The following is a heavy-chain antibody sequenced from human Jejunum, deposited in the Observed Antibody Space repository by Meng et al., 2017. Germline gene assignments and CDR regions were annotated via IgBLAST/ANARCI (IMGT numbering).Heavy chain of an antibody. V-gene: IGHV3-11*04. CDR2: IGNSGSAM. D-gene: IGHD3-16*01. CDR1: GFTFSDYY. Sequence: QVQLLESGGGLVKPGGSLRLSCGAAGFTFSDYYMSWIRLAPGKGLEWVSYIGNSGSAMYYADSVKGRFTISRDNAKNSLYLQMNSLRAEDTAVYYCATRRGGVIDRWGRGTLVTVSS. CDR3: ATRRGGVIDR. J-gene: IGHJ5*02.